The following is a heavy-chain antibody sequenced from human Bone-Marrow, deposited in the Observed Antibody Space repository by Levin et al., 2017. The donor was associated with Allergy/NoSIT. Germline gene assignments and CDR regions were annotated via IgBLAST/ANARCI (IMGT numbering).Heavy chain of an antibody. D-gene: IGHD4-17*01. CDR1: GFTFSSYS. CDR3: ASPDGGHDYGDYEVGSDAFDI. CDR2: ISSSSSYI. V-gene: IGHV3-21*01. J-gene: IGHJ3*02. Sequence: GESLKISCAASGFTFSSYSMNWVRQAPGKGLEWVSSISSSSSYIYYADSVKGRFTISRDNAKNSLYLQMNSLRAEDTAVYYCASPDGGHDYGDYEVGSDAFDIWGQGTMVTVSS.